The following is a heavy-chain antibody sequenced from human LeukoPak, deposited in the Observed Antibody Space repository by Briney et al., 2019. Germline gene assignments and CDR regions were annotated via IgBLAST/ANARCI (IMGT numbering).Heavy chain of an antibody. CDR2: ISGNDGGT. Sequence: AGGSLRLSCAASGFTFSSYAMSWVRQAPGLGLEWVSVISGNDGGTYYADSVKGRFTISRDNSKNTLYLQMNSLRAEDTAVYYCARVQDYYDSSGFDYWGQGTLVTVSS. CDR1: GFTFSSYA. D-gene: IGHD3-22*01. J-gene: IGHJ4*02. V-gene: IGHV3-23*01. CDR3: ARVQDYYDSSGFDY.